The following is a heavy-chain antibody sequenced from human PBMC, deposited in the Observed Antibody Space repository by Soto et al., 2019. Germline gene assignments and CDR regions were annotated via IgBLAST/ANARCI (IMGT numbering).Heavy chain of an antibody. CDR1: GESFSGYY. Sequence: QVQLQQWGAGLLKPSEILSLTCAVYGESFSGYYWSWIRQPPGKGLEWIGEINHSGSTNYNPSLKSRVTISVDTSKNQFSLKLSSVTAADTAVYYCARSYGSSWYMTFDYWGQGTLVTVSS. CDR2: INHSGST. CDR3: ARSYGSSWYMTFDY. J-gene: IGHJ4*02. D-gene: IGHD6-13*01. V-gene: IGHV4-34*01.